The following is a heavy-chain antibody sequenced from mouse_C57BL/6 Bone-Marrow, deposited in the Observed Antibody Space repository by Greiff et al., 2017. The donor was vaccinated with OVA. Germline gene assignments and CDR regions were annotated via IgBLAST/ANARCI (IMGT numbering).Heavy chain of an antibody. CDR1: GYTFTDYN. CDR3: ANYYGSSYVKGYAMDY. D-gene: IGHD1-1*01. CDR2: INPNNGGT. Sequence: VQLQQSGPELVKPGASVKMSCKASGYTFTDYNMHWVKQSHGKSLEWIGYINPNNGGTSYNQKFKGKATLTVNKSSSTAYMELRSLTSEDSAVYYCANYYGSSYVKGYAMDYWGQGTSVTVSS. V-gene: IGHV1-22*01. J-gene: IGHJ4*01.